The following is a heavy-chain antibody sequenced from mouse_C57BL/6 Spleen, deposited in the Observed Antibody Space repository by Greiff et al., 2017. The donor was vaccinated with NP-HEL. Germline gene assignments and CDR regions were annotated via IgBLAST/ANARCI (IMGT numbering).Heavy chain of an antibody. CDR2: TFYSGIT. V-gene: IGHV3-3*01. CDR3: ARSLYYGSQLGAMDY. J-gene: IGHJ4*01. D-gene: IGHD1-1*01. CDR1: GFSINSDCY. Sequence: EVKLQESGPSLVRPSQTLSLTCTVTGFSINSDCYWIWIRQFPGNKLEYIGYTFYSGITYYNPSLESRTYITRDTSKNQFSLKLSSVTTEDTATYYCARSLYYGSQLGAMDYWGQGTSVTVSS.